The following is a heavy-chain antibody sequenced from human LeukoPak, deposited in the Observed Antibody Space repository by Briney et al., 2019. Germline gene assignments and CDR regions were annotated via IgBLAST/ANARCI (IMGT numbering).Heavy chain of an antibody. CDR1: GFTFSSYA. J-gene: IGHJ4*02. V-gene: IGHV3-23*01. CDR2: ISGSGGST. CDR3: AKGHIVVVVAASTPLDY. Sequence: GGSLRLSCAASGFTFSSYAMSWVRQAPGKGLEWVSAISGSGGSTYYADTVKGRFTISRDNSKNTLYLQMNSLRAEDTAVYYCAKGHIVVVVAASTPLDYWGQGTLVTVSS. D-gene: IGHD2-15*01.